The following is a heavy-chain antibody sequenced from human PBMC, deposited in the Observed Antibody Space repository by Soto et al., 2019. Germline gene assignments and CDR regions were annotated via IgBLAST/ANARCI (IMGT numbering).Heavy chain of an antibody. J-gene: IGHJ5*02. D-gene: IGHD6-19*01. CDR2: IYYSGST. CDR1: GGSISSYY. V-gene: IGHV4-59*08. Sequence: QVQLQESGPGLVKPSETLSLTCTVSGGSISSYYWSWIRQPPGKGLEWIGYIYYSGSTNYNTSLKIRVTTSVDTSKNQLSLKLSSVTAADTAVYYCARLNGSGWYSWFDPWGQGTLVTVSS. CDR3: ARLNGSGWYSWFDP.